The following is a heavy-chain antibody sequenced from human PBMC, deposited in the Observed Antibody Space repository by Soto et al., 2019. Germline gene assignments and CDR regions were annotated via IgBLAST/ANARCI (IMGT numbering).Heavy chain of an antibody. CDR1: GGTFNTYA. CDR3: AREVQVHTPAFVY. V-gene: IGHV1-69*19. J-gene: IGHJ4*02. CDR2: ISPMFGAA. Sequence: QVQLVQSGAEMKKPGSSVKVSCQSSGGTFNTYAMNWVRQAPGQGPEWMGDISPMFGAANYAPKFQGRVTITADESTGTSYMQLSSLTSEDKALYICAREVQVHTPAFVYWGQGTLVTVSS. D-gene: IGHD3-10*01.